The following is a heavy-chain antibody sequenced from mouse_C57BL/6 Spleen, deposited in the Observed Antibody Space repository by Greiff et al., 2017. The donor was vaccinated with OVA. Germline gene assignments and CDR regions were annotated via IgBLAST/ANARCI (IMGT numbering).Heavy chain of an antibody. J-gene: IGHJ4*01. CDR2: IDPETGGT. Sequence: VQLQQSGAELVRPGASVTLSCKASGYTFTDYEMHWVKQTPVHGLEWIGAIDPETGGTAYNQKFKGKAILTADKSSSTAYMELRSLTSEDSAVYYCTRYSSGHSDYYAMDYWGQGTSVTVSS. CDR3: TRYSSGHSDYYAMDY. D-gene: IGHD3-2*02. CDR1: GYTFTDYE. V-gene: IGHV1-15*01.